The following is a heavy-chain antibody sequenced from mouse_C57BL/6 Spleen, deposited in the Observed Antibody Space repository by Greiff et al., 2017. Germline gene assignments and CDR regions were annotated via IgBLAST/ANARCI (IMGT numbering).Heavy chain of an antibody. V-gene: IGHV1-69*01. D-gene: IGHD1-1*01. CDR1: GYTFTSYW. CDR3: ARGGYGSKSCDY. J-gene: IGHJ2*01. Sequence: QVQLQQPGAELVMPGASVKLSCKASGYTFTSYWMHWVKQRPGQGLEWIGEIDPSDSYTNYNQKFKGKSTLTVDKSSSTAYMQLSSLTSEDSAVYYCARGGYGSKSCDYWGQGTTRTVSS. CDR2: IDPSDSYT.